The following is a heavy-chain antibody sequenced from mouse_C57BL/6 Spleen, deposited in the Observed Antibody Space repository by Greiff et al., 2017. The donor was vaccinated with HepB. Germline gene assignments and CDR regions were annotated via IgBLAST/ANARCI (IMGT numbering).Heavy chain of an antibody. D-gene: IGHD2-5*01. J-gene: IGHJ2*01. V-gene: IGHV1-26*01. CDR2: INPNNGGT. Sequence: VQLQQSGPELVKPGASVKISCKASGYTFTDYYMNWVKQSHGKSLEWIGDINPNNGGTSYNQKFKGKATLTVDKSSSTAYMELRSLTSEDSAVYYCAYRNFYYFDYWGQGTTLTVSS. CDR3: AYRNFYYFDY. CDR1: GYTFTDYY.